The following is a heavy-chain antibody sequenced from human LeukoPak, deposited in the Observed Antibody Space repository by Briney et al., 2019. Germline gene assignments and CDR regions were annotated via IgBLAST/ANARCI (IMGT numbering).Heavy chain of an antibody. Sequence: TGGSLRLSCAASGFTFSSYSMNWVRQAPGKGLEWVSYISSSTNTIYYADSVKGRFTISRDNAKNSLFLQMNSLRGEDTAVYYCARGGYGANDDAFDIWGQGTMVTVSS. CDR2: ISSSTNTI. D-gene: IGHD4-23*01. CDR1: GFTFSSYS. J-gene: IGHJ3*02. CDR3: ARGGYGANDDAFDI. V-gene: IGHV3-48*01.